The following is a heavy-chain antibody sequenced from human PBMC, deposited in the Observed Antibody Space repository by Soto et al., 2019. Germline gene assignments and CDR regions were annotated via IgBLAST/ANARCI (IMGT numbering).Heavy chain of an antibody. D-gene: IGHD2-15*01. V-gene: IGHV3-49*04. CDR1: GFTFGDYA. CDR3: TRDIVVVVAATAYYYYGMDV. Sequence: PGGSLRLSCTASGFTFGDYAMSWVRQAPGKGLEWVGFIRSKAYGGTTEYAASVKGRFTISRDDSKSIAYLQMNSLKTEDTAVYYCTRDIVVVVAATAYYYYGMDVWGQGTTVTVSS. J-gene: IGHJ6*02. CDR2: IRSKAYGGTT.